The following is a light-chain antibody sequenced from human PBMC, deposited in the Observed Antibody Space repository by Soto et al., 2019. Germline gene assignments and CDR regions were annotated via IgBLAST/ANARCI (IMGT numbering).Light chain of an antibody. J-gene: IGKJ1*01. CDR2: GAS. CDR3: QQYGSSPRT. Sequence: EIVLMQSPGTLFLSPGERATLSCRASQSVSSSYLAWYQQKPGQAPRLLIYGASSRATGIPDRFSGSGSGTDFTLTISRLEPEDFAVYYCQQYGSSPRTFGQGTKVDI. V-gene: IGKV3-20*01. CDR1: QSVSSSY.